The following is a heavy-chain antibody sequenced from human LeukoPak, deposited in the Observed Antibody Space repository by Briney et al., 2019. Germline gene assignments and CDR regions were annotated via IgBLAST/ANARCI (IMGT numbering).Heavy chain of an antibody. CDR3: ARERGEQLWNSFDP. V-gene: IGHV1-69*04. D-gene: IGHD5-18*01. Sequence: SEKVACKASGGAFSSYAMRWVGQAAGQELEWMGRIIPIFGIANYAQKFQGRVTITADKSTSTAYMELSSLRSEDTAVYYCARERGEQLWNSFDPWGQGTLVTVSS. CDR2: IIPIFGIA. CDR1: GGAFSSYA. J-gene: IGHJ5*02.